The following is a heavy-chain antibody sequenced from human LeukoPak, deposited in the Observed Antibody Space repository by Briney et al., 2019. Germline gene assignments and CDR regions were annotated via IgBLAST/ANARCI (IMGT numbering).Heavy chain of an antibody. J-gene: IGHJ4*02. CDR2: YSDNT. Sequence: GGSLRLSCAASGFTFSSYEMNWVRQAPGKGLEWVSFYSDNTHYSDSVKGRFTISRDNSKNTLYLQMNSLRAEDTAVYYCARRAGAYSHPYDYWGQGTLVTVSS. D-gene: IGHD4/OR15-4a*01. CDR1: GFTFSSYE. CDR3: ARRAGAYSHPYDY. V-gene: IGHV3-53*01.